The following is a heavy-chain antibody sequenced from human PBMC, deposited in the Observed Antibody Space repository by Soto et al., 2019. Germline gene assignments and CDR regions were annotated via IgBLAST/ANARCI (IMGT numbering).Heavy chain of an antibody. CDR2: ISYDGSNK. CDR1: GFTFSSYA. V-gene: IGHV3-30-3*01. J-gene: IGHJ6*02. CDR3: AREEGIVYGSRSYSYYYYYYGMDV. Sequence: GGSLRLSCAASGFTFSSYAMHWVRQAPGKGLEWVAVISYDGSNKYYADSVKGRFTISRDNSKNTLYLQMNSLRAEDTAVYYCAREEGIVYGSRSYSYYYYYYGMDVWGQGTTVTVSS. D-gene: IGHD3-10*01.